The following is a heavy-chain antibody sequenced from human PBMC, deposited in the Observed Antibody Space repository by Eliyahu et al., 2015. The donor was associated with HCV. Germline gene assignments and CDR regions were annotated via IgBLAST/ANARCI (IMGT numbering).Heavy chain of an antibody. D-gene: IGHD3-22*01. CDR1: GFTVXPNH. Sequence: EVQVVDSGGGLVQPGGSLRLSCAASGFTVXPNHMTWVRQAPGRGLECVSVIYSGGGTYYADSVKGRFTISRDNSKNTLYLQMNSLRAEDTAVYYCARVATYYYDSSGSYPGDYWGQGTQVTVSS. J-gene: IGHJ4*02. CDR2: IYSGGGT. CDR3: ARVATYYYDSSGSYPGDY. V-gene: IGHV3-66*01.